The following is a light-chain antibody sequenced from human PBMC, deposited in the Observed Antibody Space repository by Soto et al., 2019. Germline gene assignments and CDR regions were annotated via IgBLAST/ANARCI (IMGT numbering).Light chain of an antibody. Sequence: DIQMTQSPSTMSASVGDRVTITCRASQSISSWLAWYQQKPGKAHKLLIYDASALPRGVPSRFSGSGSGTKFTLTMASLQPDDFATYYCEKYETFSGTVGPGTKVDI. CDR3: EKYETFSGT. CDR2: DAS. CDR1: QSISSW. J-gene: IGKJ1*01. V-gene: IGKV1-5*01.